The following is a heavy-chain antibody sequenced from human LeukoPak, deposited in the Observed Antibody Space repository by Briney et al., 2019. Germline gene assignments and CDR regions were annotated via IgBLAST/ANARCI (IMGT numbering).Heavy chain of an antibody. CDR1: GFTFSSYE. CDR3: AELGITMIGGV. Sequence: GGSLRLSCAASGFTFSSYEMNWVRQAPGKGLEWVSYISSSGSTIYYADSVKGRFTISRDNAKSSLYLQMNSLRAEDTAVYYCAELGITMIGGVWGKGPTVTISS. V-gene: IGHV3-48*03. D-gene: IGHD3-10*02. CDR2: ISSSGSTI. J-gene: IGHJ6*04.